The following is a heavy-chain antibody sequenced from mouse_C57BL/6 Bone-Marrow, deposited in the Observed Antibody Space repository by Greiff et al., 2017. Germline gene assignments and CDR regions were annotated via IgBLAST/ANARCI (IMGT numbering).Heavy chain of an antibody. CDR1: GFNIKDDY. V-gene: IGHV14-4*01. J-gene: IGHJ3*01. D-gene: IGHD1-1*02. CDR2: IDPENGDT. Sequence: EVQLQQSGAELVRPGASVKLSCTASGFNIKDDYMHWVKQRPEQGLEWIGWIDPENGDTEYASKFQGKATITADTPSNTAYLQPSSLTSEDTAVYYCTTGSPWFAYWGQGTLVTVSA. CDR3: TTGSPWFAY.